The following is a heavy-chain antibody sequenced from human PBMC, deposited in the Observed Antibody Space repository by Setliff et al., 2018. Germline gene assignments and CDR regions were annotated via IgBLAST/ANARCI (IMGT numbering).Heavy chain of an antibody. Sequence: PSETLSLTCAVYGGSFSGYQWSWIRQPPGKGLEWIGEINHSGSTNYNPSLKSRVSISVEKSKNQFSLKLTSVTAADTAVYYCARAQVVFAILAPVWYFEVWGRGTQVTVSS. CDR2: INHSGST. D-gene: IGHD2-21*01. CDR3: ARAQVVFAILAPVWYFEV. J-gene: IGHJ2*01. V-gene: IGHV4-34*01. CDR1: GGSFSGYQ.